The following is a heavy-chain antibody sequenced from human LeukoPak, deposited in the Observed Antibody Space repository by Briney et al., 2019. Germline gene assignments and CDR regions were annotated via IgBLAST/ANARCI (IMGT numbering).Heavy chain of an antibody. Sequence: GASVKVSCKASGYTFTSYGISWVRQAPGQGLEWMGWISAYNGNTNYAQKLQGRVTMTRDTSTSTVYMDLRSLRSEDSGVYYCVRETYSGSGSYVTFDYWGQGTLVTVSS. CDR1: GYTFTSYG. V-gene: IGHV1-18*01. CDR3: VRETYSGSGSYVTFDY. J-gene: IGHJ4*02. CDR2: ISAYNGNT. D-gene: IGHD3-10*01.